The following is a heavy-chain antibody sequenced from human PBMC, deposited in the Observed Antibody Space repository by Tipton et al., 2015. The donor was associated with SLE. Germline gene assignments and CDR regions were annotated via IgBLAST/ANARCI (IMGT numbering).Heavy chain of an antibody. Sequence: LRLSCTVSGGSIFSSYWSWIRQPPGKGLEWIGSIYFSGSTNYNPSLRSRVTMSVDSSNSQFSLKLSSVTAADTAVYYCARDGGAAAESYNYYMDVWGIGTTVTVSS. CDR2: IYFSGST. CDR3: ARDGGAAAESYNYYMDV. CDR1: GGSIFSSY. V-gene: IGHV4-59*13. J-gene: IGHJ6*03. D-gene: IGHD6-13*01.